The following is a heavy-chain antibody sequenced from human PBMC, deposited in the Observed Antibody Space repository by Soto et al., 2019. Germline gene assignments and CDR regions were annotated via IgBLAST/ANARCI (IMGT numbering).Heavy chain of an antibody. V-gene: IGHV3-23*01. Sequence: PGGSLRLSCAASGFTFSSYAMSWVRQAPGKGLEWVSAISGSGGSTYYADSVKGRFTISRDNSKNTLYLQMNSLRAEDTAVYYCAKASTWFGEFLPFDYWGQGTLVTVYS. CDR2: ISGSGGST. CDR3: AKASTWFGEFLPFDY. D-gene: IGHD3-10*01. J-gene: IGHJ4*02. CDR1: GFTFSSYA.